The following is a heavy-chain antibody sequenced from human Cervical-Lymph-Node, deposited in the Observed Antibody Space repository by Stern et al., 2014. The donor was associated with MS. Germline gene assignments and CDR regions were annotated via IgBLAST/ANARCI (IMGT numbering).Heavy chain of an antibody. CDR1: GFTSSTYA. Sequence: VQLVESGGGAVPPGRSLRLSCAASGFTSSTYAMNWVRQAPGKGPEWAAVIWFDANNKNYADAVTGRFTISRDNSQNTLYLQMNSLRAEDTAVYYCAREAPGANYGMDVWGQGTTVTVSS. V-gene: IGHV3-33*01. D-gene: IGHD1-26*01. CDR2: IWFDANNK. CDR3: AREAPGANYGMDV. J-gene: IGHJ6*02.